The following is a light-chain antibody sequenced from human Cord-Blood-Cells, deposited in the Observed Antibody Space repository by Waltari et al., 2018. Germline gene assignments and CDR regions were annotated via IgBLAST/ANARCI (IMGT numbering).Light chain of an antibody. CDR1: SRDLASYNL. CDR2: EGS. CDR3: CSYAGSSTFYV. J-gene: IGLJ1*01. Sequence: QSALTQPASVSGSPGQSITISCTGTSRDLASYNLVSWYPQHPGKAPKLMLYEGSQRPSGVSTRFSGSKSGHTATLTISGLQAEDVTDYYCCSYAGSSTFYVYGPGTKVTIL. V-gene: IGLV2-23*03.